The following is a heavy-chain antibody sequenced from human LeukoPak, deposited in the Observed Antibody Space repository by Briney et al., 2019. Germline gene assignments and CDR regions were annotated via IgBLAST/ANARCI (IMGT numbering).Heavy chain of an antibody. V-gene: IGHV4-34*01. CDR2: INHSGST. CDR3: ARDYGDKFDP. Sequence: GSLRLSCAASGFTFSSYAMSWIRQPPGKGLEWIGEINHSGSTNYNPSLKSRVTISVDTSKNQFSLKLSSVTAADTAVYYCARDYGDKFDPWGQGTLVTVSS. D-gene: IGHD4-17*01. J-gene: IGHJ5*02. CDR1: GFTFSSYA.